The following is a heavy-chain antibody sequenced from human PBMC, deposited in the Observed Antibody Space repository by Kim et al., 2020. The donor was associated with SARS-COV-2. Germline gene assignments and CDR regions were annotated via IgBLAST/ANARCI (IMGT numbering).Heavy chain of an antibody. CDR2: IYYSGST. V-gene: IGHV4-59*01. D-gene: IGHD3-10*01. Sequence: SETLSLTCTVSGGSISSYYWSWIRQPPGKGLEWIGYIYYSGSTNYNPALKSRVTISVDTSKNQFSLKLSSVTAADTAVYYCARGTLLWSFSNGMDVWGQGTTVTVSS. CDR3: ARGTLLWSFSNGMDV. J-gene: IGHJ6*02. CDR1: GGSISSYY.